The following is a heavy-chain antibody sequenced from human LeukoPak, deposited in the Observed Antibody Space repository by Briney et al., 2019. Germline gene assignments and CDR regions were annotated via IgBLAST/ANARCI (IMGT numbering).Heavy chain of an antibody. CDR1: GFTFSSYW. D-gene: IGHD6-6*01. J-gene: IGHJ4*02. CDR2: INTDGRST. Sequence: TGGSLRLSCAASGFTFSSYWMHWVRQAPGKGLVWVSHINTDGRSTSYADSVKGRFTISRDNAKNSLYLQMNSLRAEDTAVYYCARPYSSSSDFDYWGQGTLVTVSS. CDR3: ARPYSSSSDFDY. V-gene: IGHV3-74*01.